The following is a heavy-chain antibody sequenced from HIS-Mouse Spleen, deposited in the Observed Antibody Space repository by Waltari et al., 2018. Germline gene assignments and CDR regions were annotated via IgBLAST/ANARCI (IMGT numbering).Heavy chain of an antibody. D-gene: IGHD1-7*01. CDR1: W. CDR2: IYPGDSDT. J-gene: IGHJ4*02. Sequence: WVGWVRQMPGKGLEWMGIIYPGDSDTRYSPSFQGQVTISADKSISTAYLQWSSLKASDTAMYCCARLLTGPWNYESPYWGQGTLVTVSS. CDR3: ARLLTGPWNYESPY. V-gene: IGHV5-51*01.